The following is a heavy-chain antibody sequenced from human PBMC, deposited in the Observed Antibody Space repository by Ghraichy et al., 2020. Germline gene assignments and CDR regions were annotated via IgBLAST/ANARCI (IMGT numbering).Heavy chain of an antibody. CDR3: ARDSPRRRWLQFGFDY. CDR2: ISAYNGNT. D-gene: IGHD5-24*01. Sequence: ASVKVSRKASGYTFTSYGISWVRQAPGQGLEWMGWISAYNGNTNYAQKLQGRVTMTTDTSTSTAYMELRSLRSDDTAVYYCARDSPRRRWLQFGFDYWGQGTLVTVSS. V-gene: IGHV1-18*01. CDR1: GYTFTSYG. J-gene: IGHJ4*02.